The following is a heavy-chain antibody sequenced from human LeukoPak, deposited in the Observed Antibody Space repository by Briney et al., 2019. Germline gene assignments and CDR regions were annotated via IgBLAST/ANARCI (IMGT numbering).Heavy chain of an antibody. D-gene: IGHD3-10*01. Sequence: GGSLRLSCAASGFTFSNSWMTWVRQAPGKGLEWVANINLDGGERNYVDSVKGRFTISRDNAKNSLYLQMNSLRAEDTAVYYCARDFGYFWGQGTLVTASS. CDR3: ARDFGYF. V-gene: IGHV3-7*04. J-gene: IGHJ4*02. CDR2: INLDGGER. CDR1: GFTFSNSW.